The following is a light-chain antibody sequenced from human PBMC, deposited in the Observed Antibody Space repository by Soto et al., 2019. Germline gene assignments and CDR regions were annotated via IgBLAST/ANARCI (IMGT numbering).Light chain of an antibody. J-gene: IGKJ4*01. CDR1: QNIGRF. Sequence: DIQMTQSPSSLSASVGDRVTITCRASQNIGRFLNWHQQKPGKAPNVLINVASTLRSGVPSRFSGSGSGTDFNLTINSLQPEDFATYVCQQSFTTPLTFGGGTKVDIK. CDR2: VAS. V-gene: IGKV1-39*01. CDR3: QQSFTTPLT.